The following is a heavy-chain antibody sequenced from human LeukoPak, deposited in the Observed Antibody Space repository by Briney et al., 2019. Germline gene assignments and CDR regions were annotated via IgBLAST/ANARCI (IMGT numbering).Heavy chain of an antibody. D-gene: IGHD5-24*01. CDR1: GGSISSHY. CDR3: ARSGGRDGYNFGY. Sequence: SETLSLTCTVSGGSISSHYWSWIRQPPGKGLEWIGYFYYSGSTNYNPSLESRVTISVDTSRAHFYLKLSSVTAADTAVYYCARSGGRDGYNFGYWGPGTLVTVSS. V-gene: IGHV4-59*08. J-gene: IGHJ4*02. CDR2: FYYSGST.